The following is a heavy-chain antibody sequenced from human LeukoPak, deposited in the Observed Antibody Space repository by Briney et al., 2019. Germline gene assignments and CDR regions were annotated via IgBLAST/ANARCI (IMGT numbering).Heavy chain of an antibody. CDR2: IKSKTDGGTT. CDR1: GFTFSNAW. Sequence: GGSLRLSCASSGFTFSNAWRSWVRQAPGKGLEWVGRIKSKTDGGTTDYAAPVKGRFSISRDDSKNTLYLQMNSLKTEDTAVYYCTPVLVGAFYDYYYGMNVWGQGTTVTVSS. CDR3: TPVLVGAFYDYYYGMNV. V-gene: IGHV3-15*01. J-gene: IGHJ6*02. D-gene: IGHD1-26*01.